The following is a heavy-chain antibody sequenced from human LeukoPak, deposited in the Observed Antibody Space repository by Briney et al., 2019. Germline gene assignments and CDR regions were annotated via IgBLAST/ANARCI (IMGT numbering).Heavy chain of an antibody. V-gene: IGHV3-11*01. J-gene: IGHJ4*02. CDR1: GFTLSDYY. Sequence: GGSLRLSCAASGFTLSDYYMTWIRQAPGKGLEWVSYISSSGSTIYYADSVKGRFTISRDNAKNSLYLQMNSLRAEDTAVYYCAKEAQLLDSNDYWGQGTLVTVSS. D-gene: IGHD2-2*01. CDR3: AKEAQLLDSNDY. CDR2: ISSSGSTI.